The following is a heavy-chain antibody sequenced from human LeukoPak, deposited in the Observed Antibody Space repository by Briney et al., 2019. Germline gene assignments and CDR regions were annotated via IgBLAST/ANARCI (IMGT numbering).Heavy chain of an antibody. CDR2: INSDGSST. D-gene: IGHD3-10*01. Sequence: GGSLRLSCAASGFTFSSYWMHWVRQAPGKGLVWVSRINSDGSSTSYADSVKGRFTISRDNSKNTLYLQMNSLRAEDTAVYYCAKDGGSGSPGDYWGQGTLVTVSS. CDR1: GFTFSSYW. CDR3: AKDGGSGSPGDY. V-gene: IGHV3-74*01. J-gene: IGHJ4*02.